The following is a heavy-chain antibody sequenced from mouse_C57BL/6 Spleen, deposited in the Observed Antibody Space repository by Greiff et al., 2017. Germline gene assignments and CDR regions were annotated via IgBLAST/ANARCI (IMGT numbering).Heavy chain of an antibody. CDR1: GYTFTSYW. V-gene: IGHV1-55*01. D-gene: IGHD2-3*01. CDR2: IYPGSGST. J-gene: IGHJ2*01. CDR3: AAGGGYSFYFDY. Sequence: QVQLQQPAAELVKPGASVKMSCKASGYTFTSYWITWVKQRPGQGLEWIGDIYPGSGSTNYNEKFKSKATLTVDTSSSTAYMQLSSLTSEDSAVYYCAAGGGYSFYFDYWGQGTTLTVSS.